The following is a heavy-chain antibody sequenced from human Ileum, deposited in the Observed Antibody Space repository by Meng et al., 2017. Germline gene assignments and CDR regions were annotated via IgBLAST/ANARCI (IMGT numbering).Heavy chain of an antibody. D-gene: IGHD6-13*01. Sequence: QVQLQESGPGLVKPSQTLALTCTVSGGSISSGGFYWSWIRQHPGKGLEWIGYIYYSGTTYYNPSLKSRVTISVDTSKNQFSLKLSSVTAADTAVYYCAREPPAAAGTGADYWGQGTLVTVSS. V-gene: IGHV4-31*03. CDR2: IYYSGTT. CDR1: GGSISSGGFY. CDR3: AREPPAAAGTGADY. J-gene: IGHJ4*02.